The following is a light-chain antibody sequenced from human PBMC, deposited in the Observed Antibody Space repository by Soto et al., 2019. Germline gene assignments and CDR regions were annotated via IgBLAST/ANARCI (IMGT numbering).Light chain of an antibody. Sequence: IVLTQFPGTLSLSPGESATLSCWASESISSSYLAWYQQRPGQPPRLLIYGASSRAPGIPDRFSGSGSGTDFTLSITSLEPEDFAMYYCQQYGSSPWTFGLWTKVDI. J-gene: IGKJ1*01. CDR3: QQYGSSPWT. CDR1: ESISSSY. V-gene: IGKV3-20*01. CDR2: GAS.